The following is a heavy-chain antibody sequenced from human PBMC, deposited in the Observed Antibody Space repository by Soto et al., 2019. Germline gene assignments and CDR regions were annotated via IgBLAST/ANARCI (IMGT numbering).Heavy chain of an antibody. J-gene: IGHJ4*02. CDR3: AKFFSYGPFDY. Sequence: PGGSLRLSCAASVFTFSSYAMGWVRQAPGKGLEWVSTISGTGGNTYFADSVKGRFTISRDNSKNTLYLQMNSLRAEDTAVYYCAKFFSYGPFDYWGQGIPVTVSS. V-gene: IGHV3-23*01. D-gene: IGHD5-18*01. CDR2: ISGTGGNT. CDR1: VFTFSSYA.